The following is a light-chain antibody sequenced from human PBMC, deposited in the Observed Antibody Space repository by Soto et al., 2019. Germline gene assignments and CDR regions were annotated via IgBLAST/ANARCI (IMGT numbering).Light chain of an antibody. CDR3: QQSYSIPFT. CDR2: AAS. Sequence: DLQMTQSPSSLSASVGDSVTITCRTSQSISSYLNWYQQKPGKAPKLLIYAASYLQSGVPSRFSGSGSVTDFTLTISSLQPEDFAIYHCQQSYSIPFTFGGGTKVEIK. V-gene: IGKV1-39*01. J-gene: IGKJ4*01. CDR1: QSISSY.